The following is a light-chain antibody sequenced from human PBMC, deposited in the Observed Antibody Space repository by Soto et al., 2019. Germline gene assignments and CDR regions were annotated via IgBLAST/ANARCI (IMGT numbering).Light chain of an antibody. CDR2: AVS. V-gene: IGKV3-11*01. Sequence: EIVLTQSPAPLSSSPGERATLSCRASQSVSSYLAWYQQTPGQAPRLLMYAVSNRATGIPTRFSGSGSGTGFPLTSNRIEPKDFAVYYCQQPSNLPLTVGQGTKLEIK. J-gene: IGKJ1*01. CDR1: QSVSSY. CDR3: QQPSNLPLT.